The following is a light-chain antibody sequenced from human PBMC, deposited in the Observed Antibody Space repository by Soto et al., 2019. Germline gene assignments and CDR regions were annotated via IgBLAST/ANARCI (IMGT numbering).Light chain of an antibody. J-gene: IGLJ1*01. V-gene: IGLV1-40*01. Sequence: QSVLTQPPSVSGAAGRMLTISCTGSSSNIGADFDVYWYQQLPGAAPKLLIYGNTNRPSGVPDRFSGSKSGTSASLAITGLQAEDEADYYCQSYDRSLTGVFGTGTKVTVL. CDR3: QSYDRSLTGV. CDR1: SSNIGADFD. CDR2: GNT.